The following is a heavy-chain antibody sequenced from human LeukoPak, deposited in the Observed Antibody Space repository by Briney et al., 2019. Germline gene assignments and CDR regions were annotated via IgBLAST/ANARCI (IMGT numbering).Heavy chain of an antibody. J-gene: IGHJ4*02. V-gene: IGHV4-4*07. CDR3: ARDITIFGVAYFDY. CDR2: IYTSGST. CDR1: CGSISSYY. Sequence: SETLSLTCTVSCGSISSYYWSWIRQPAGKGLEWIGRIYTSGSTNYNPSLKSRVTMSVDTSKNQFSLKLSSVTAADTAVYYCARDITIFGVAYFDYWGQGTLVTVSS. D-gene: IGHD3-3*01.